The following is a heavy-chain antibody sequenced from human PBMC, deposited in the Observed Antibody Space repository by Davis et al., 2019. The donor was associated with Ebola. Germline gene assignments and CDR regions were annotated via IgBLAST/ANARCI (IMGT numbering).Heavy chain of an antibody. V-gene: IGHV1-46*01. CDR1: RSTFTNYY. D-gene: IGHD1-1*01. CDR3: ARDLLSNKGPRVRYGYGMDV. CDR2: INPSDDTI. Sequence: AASVKVSCKASRSTFTNYYIHWVRQAPGQGLEWMGLINPSDDTIDYAQKIRGRVTVTRDTSTNTVYMELSRLRSDDTAVYYCARDLLSNKGPRVRYGYGMDVWGQGTTVTVSS. J-gene: IGHJ6*02.